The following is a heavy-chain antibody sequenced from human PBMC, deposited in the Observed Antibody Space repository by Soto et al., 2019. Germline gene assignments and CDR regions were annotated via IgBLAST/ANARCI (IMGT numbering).Heavy chain of an antibody. D-gene: IGHD3-22*01. CDR2: INHSGST. Sequence: SETLSLTCAVSGGSISSGGYSWSWIRQPPGKGLEWIGYINHSGSTNYNPSLKSRVTISVDTSKNHFSLKLSSVTAADTAVYYCARYYYDSSGYYFFGWFDPWGQGTLVTVSS. V-gene: IGHV4-30-2*01. J-gene: IGHJ5*02. CDR1: GGSISSGGYS. CDR3: ARYYYDSSGYYFFGWFDP.